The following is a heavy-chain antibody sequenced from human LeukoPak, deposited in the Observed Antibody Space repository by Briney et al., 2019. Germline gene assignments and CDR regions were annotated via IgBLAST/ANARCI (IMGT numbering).Heavy chain of an antibody. CDR3: ARDYVSMVRGAVRDITWFDP. CDR2: INPSSGGT. Sequence: ASVKVSCKASGYTFTDYNMHWVRQAPGQGLEWMGWINPSSGGTQYAQKFQGRVTMTSDTSITTAYMVLSRVRSDDTAVYYCARDYVSMVRGAVRDITWFDPWGQGTLVTVSS. D-gene: IGHD3-10*01. CDR1: GYTFTDYN. J-gene: IGHJ5*02. V-gene: IGHV1-2*02.